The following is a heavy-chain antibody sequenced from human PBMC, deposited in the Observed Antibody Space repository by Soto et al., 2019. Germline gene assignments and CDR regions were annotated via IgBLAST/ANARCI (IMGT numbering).Heavy chain of an antibody. Sequence: ASETLSLTCTVSDGSISGVYWSWSRQPPGKGLEWIAYIYSSGTTSYNPSLKSRVTLSVDTSKNQFSLKLTSVTAADSAVYYCARAPMVITRSYFDQWGQGTPVTVSS. D-gene: IGHD3-22*01. CDR3: ARAPMVITRSYFDQ. CDR2: IYSSGTT. V-gene: IGHV4-59*01. J-gene: IGHJ4*02. CDR1: DGSISGVY.